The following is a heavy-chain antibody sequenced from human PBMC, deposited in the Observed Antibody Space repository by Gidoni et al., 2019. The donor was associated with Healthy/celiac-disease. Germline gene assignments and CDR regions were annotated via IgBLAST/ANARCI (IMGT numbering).Heavy chain of an antibody. CDR2: IYWNDDK. D-gene: IGHD3-22*01. CDR3: AQGVSAPGSSGYFRMLVDY. CDR1: GFSLSTSGVG. J-gene: IGHJ4*02. V-gene: IGHV2-5*01. Sequence: QITLKESGPTLVKPTQTLTLTCTFSGFSLSTSGVGVGWIRQPPGKALEWLALIYWNDDKRYSPSLKSRLTITKDTSKNQVVLTMTNMDPVDTATYYCAQGVSAPGSSGYFRMLVDYWGQGTLVTVSS.